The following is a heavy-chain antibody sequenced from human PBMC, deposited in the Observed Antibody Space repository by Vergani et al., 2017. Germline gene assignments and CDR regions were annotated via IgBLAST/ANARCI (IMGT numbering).Heavy chain of an antibody. Sequence: QMQLVQSGPEVKKPGTSVQVSCKASGFTFTSSAVQWVRQARGQRLEWIGWIVVGSGNTNYAQKFQERVTITRDMSTSTAYMELSSLRSEDTAVYYCARLSSYYYYYYYMDVWGKGTTVTVSS. CDR1: GFTFTSSA. D-gene: IGHD6-19*01. J-gene: IGHJ6*03. CDR3: ARLSSYYYYYYYMDV. V-gene: IGHV1-58*01. CDR2: IVVGSGNT.